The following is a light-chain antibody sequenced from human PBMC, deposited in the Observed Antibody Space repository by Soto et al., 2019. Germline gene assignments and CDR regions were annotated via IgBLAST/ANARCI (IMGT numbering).Light chain of an antibody. V-gene: IGLV1-40*01. CDR1: SSNLGAGYD. CDR2: ANS. CDR3: QSYDSSLIVSKV. Sequence: QSFLPQPPSVSGAPGQRVTIACSGSSSNLGAGYDVQWYRQFPGTAPKLLIYANSVRPSGVPDRFSGSKSGTSASLAITGLQAEDEADYYCQSYDSSLIVSKVFGTGTKVTVL. J-gene: IGLJ1*01.